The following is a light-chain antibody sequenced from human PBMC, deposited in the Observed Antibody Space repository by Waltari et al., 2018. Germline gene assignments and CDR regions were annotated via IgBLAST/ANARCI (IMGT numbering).Light chain of an antibody. CDR2: NDD. J-gene: IGLJ3*02. V-gene: IGLV1-44*01. Sequence: QSVLTQPPSASGTPGQRVTISCSGSTSNIGNNPVNWYQQLPGTAPKVLIYNDDQRPWGVPDRFSVSKSGPSASLAISGLQSDDGGDYYCAARDDSLNVWVFGGGTKVTVL. CDR3: AARDDSLNVWV. CDR1: TSNIGNNP.